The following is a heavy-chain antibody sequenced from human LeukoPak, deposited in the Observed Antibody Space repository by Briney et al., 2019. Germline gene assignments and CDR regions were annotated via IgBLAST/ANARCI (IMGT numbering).Heavy chain of an antibody. CDR1: GFRLDNYW. CDR3: ARWSHVSGRWFLDN. CDR2: INEDGSKI. J-gene: IGHJ4*02. V-gene: IGHV3-7*05. Sequence: GGSLRLSCEASGFRLDNYWMTWVRQAPGKGLEWVADINEDGSKIYSLDSVKGRFTISRDNAKNSLSLQLNTLRAEDTAVYYCARWSHVSGRWFLDNWGRGTLVSASS. D-gene: IGHD3-10*01.